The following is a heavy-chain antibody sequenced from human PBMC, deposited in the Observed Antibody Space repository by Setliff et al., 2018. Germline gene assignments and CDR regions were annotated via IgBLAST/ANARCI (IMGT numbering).Heavy chain of an antibody. V-gene: IGHV5-51*01. CDR3: ARISYDSRGYSTDLEY. D-gene: IGHD3-22*01. Sequence: PGESLKISCKGSGYSFSNFWIGWVRQMPGKGLEWMGIIYPGDSHTRYSPSFQGQITMSADKSINTAYLQWSNLKASDTAYYYCARISYDSRGYSTDLEYWGQGTLVTVSS. CDR1: GYSFSNFW. CDR2: IYPGDSHT. J-gene: IGHJ4*02.